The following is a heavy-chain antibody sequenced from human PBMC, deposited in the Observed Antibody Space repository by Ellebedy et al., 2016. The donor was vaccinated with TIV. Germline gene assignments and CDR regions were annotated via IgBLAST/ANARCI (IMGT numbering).Heavy chain of an antibody. J-gene: IGHJ3*02. V-gene: IGHV6-1*01. CDR3: VRGSRGAFDI. CDR1: GDSLSSNAVA. CDR2: TYYRSKWYN. Sequence: SQTLSLTCAISGDSLSSNAVAWRWTRQSPSRGLEWLGRTYYRSKWYNEYAVSVKSRITINPDTSKNQFSLQLNSLTPEDQALYYCVRGSRGAFDIWGQGTMVTVSS.